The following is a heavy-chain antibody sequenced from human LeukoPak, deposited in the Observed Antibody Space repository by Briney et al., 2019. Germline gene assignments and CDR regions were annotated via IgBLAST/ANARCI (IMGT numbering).Heavy chain of an antibody. CDR2: IYYSGST. CDR3: ARVLFQSDSSGYYYPYFDY. CDR1: GGSISSSSYY. D-gene: IGHD3-22*01. V-gene: IGHV4-39*07. Sequence: KPSEALSLTCTVSGGSISSSSYYWGWIRQPPGKGLEWIGSIYYSGSTYYNPSLKSRVTMSVDTSKNQFSLKLSSVTAADTAVYYCARVLFQSDSSGYYYPYFDYWGQGTLVTVSS. J-gene: IGHJ4*02.